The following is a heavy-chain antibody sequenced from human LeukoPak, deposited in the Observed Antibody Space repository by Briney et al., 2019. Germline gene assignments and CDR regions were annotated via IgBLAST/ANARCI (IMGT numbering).Heavy chain of an antibody. J-gene: IGHJ4*02. CDR3: ARIRDYSQTKAEYYFDY. D-gene: IGHD4-11*01. CDR2: IYHSGST. V-gene: IGHV4-30-2*01. CDR1: GGSISSGGYS. Sequence: SETLSLTCAVSGGSISSGGYSWSWIRQPPGTGLEWIGYIYHSGSTYYNPSLKSRVTISVDRSKNQFSLKLNSVTAADTAVYYCARIRDYSQTKAEYYFDYWGQGTLVTVSS.